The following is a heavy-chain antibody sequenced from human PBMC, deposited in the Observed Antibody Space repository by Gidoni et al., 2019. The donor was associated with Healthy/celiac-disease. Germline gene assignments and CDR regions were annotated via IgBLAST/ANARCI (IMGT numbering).Heavy chain of an antibody. J-gene: IGHJ4*02. CDR1: GYTFTSYA. Sequence: QVQLVQSGAEVKKPGASVQVSCKASGYTFTSYARHWVRQAPGQRWEGMGWINAGNGNTKYSPKFQGRVTMTRDTSASTAYMELSSRRSEDTAVYDCARGDDGSSAFDYWDQGTRVTVSS. CDR2: INAGNGNT. V-gene: IGHV1-3*01. CDR3: ARGDDGSSAFDY. D-gene: IGHD3-10*01.